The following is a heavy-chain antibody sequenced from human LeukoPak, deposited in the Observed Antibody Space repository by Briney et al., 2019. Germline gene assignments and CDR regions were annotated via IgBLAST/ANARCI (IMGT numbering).Heavy chain of an antibody. CDR3: AGAGVKYESPDY. J-gene: IGHJ4*02. Sequence: SETLSLTCTVSGGSISSGGYYWSWIRQHPGKGLEWIGYIYYSGSTYYNPSLKSRVTISVDTSKSQFSLKLSSVTAADTAVYYCAGAGVKYESPDYWGQGTLVTVSS. CDR1: GGSISSGGYY. CDR2: IYYSGST. V-gene: IGHV4-31*03. D-gene: IGHD7-27*01.